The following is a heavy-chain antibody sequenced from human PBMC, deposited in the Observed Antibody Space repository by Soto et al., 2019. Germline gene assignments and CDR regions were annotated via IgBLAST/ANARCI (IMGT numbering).Heavy chain of an antibody. CDR1: GFTFSSYD. CDR2: ISSNGGTT. CDR3: VIRVSWHYDY. Sequence: EVQLAESGGGMVQPGGSLRLSCVASGFTFSSYDMHWVRQAPGKGLEYVSSISSNGGTTYYGNSVKGRFTISRDNSTLTLYLQRGIMRAEDMAVYYCVIRVSWHYDYWGQGNLVTVSS. J-gene: IGHJ4*02. V-gene: IGHV3-64*01. D-gene: IGHD1-7*01.